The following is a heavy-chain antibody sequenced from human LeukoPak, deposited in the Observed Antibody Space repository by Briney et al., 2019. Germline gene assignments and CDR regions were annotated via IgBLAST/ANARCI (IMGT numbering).Heavy chain of an antibody. Sequence: SSETLSLTCTVSGGSISSGSYYWSCIRQPAGKGLEWIGRIYTSGSTNYNPSLKSRVTISVDTSKNQFSLKLSSVTAADTAVYYCARDSSSWYSYYDYWGQGTLVTVSS. CDR2: IYTSGST. CDR1: GGSISSGSYY. J-gene: IGHJ4*02. D-gene: IGHD6-13*01. CDR3: ARDSSSWYSYYDY. V-gene: IGHV4-61*02.